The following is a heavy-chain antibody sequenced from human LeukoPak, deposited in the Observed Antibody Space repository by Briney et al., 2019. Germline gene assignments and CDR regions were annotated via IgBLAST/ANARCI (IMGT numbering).Heavy chain of an antibody. Sequence: SVKVSCKASGGTFSSYAISWVRQAPGQGLEWMGRIIPILGIANYAQKFQGRVTITADKSTSTAYMELSSLRSEDTAVYYCARGSDSSSWYTPNNWFDPWGQGTLVTVSS. D-gene: IGHD6-13*01. CDR1: GGTFSSYA. CDR3: ARGSDSSSWYTPNNWFDP. V-gene: IGHV1-69*04. CDR2: IIPILGIA. J-gene: IGHJ5*02.